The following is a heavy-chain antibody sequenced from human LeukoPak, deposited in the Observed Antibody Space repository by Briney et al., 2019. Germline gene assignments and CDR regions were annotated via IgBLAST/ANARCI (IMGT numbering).Heavy chain of an antibody. D-gene: IGHD3-16*02. CDR3: AKEDSDDYVWGSYRPFDY. CDR1: GFTFSSYG. Sequence: PGGSLRLSCAASGFTFSSYGMHWVRQAPGKGLEWVAVISYDGSNKYYADSVKGRFTISRDNSKNTLYLQMNSLRAEDTAVYYCAKEDSDDYVWGSYRPFDYWGQGTLVTVSS. J-gene: IGHJ4*02. CDR2: ISYDGSNK. V-gene: IGHV3-30*18.